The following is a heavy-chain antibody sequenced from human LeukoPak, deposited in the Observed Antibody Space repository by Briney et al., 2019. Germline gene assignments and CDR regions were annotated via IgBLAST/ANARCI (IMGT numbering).Heavy chain of an antibody. CDR1: GGSISSYY. D-gene: IGHD5-12*01. CDR2: IYYSGST. J-gene: IGHJ4*02. V-gene: IGHV4-59*12. Sequence: ASETLSLTCTVSGGSISSYYWSWIRQPPGKGLEWIGYIYYSGSTNYNPSLKSRVTISVDTSKNQFSLKLSSVTAADTAVYYCARAPGGYSGYEIFYPDYWGQGTLSPSP. CDR3: ARAPGGYSGYEIFYPDY.